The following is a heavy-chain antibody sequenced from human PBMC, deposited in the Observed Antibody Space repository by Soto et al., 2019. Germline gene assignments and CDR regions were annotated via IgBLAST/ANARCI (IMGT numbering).Heavy chain of an antibody. D-gene: IGHD3-22*01. V-gene: IGHV1-46*01. J-gene: IGHJ3*02. CDR3: ARNVVAYYYDSSGYYDAFDI. CDR2: INPSGGST. Sequence: ASVKVSCKASGYTFTSYYMHWVRQAPGQGLEWMGIINPSGGSTSYAQKFQGRVTMTRDTSTSTVYMELSSLRSEDTAVYYCARNVVAYYYDSSGYYDAFDIWGQGTMVT. CDR1: GYTFTSYY.